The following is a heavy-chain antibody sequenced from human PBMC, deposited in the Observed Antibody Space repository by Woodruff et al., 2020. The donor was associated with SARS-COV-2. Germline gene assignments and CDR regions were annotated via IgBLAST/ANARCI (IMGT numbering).Heavy chain of an antibody. CDR2: MNPNSGNT. CDR3: ARAPYYDFWSGTNDY. V-gene: IGHV1-8*01. Sequence: GWMNPNSGNTGYAQKFQGRVTMTRNTSISTAYMELSSLRSEDTAVYYCARAPYYDFWSGTNDYWGQGTLVTVS. J-gene: IGHJ4*02. D-gene: IGHD3-3*01.